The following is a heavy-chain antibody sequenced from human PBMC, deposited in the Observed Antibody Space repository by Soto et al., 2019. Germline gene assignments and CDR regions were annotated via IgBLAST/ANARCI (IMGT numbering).Heavy chain of an antibody. J-gene: IGHJ4*02. D-gene: IGHD2-8*02. V-gene: IGHV4-34*01. CDR1: GGYLSDYS. Sequence: XXTMSLPYAVYGGYLSDYSWPWLRQPPGTGLEWIGEINHSGSTNYNPSLKSRVTISVDTSKNQFSLKLTSVTAADTAVYYGARDKITGLFDYWGQGTLVTVSS. CDR3: ARDKITGLFDY. CDR2: INHSGST.